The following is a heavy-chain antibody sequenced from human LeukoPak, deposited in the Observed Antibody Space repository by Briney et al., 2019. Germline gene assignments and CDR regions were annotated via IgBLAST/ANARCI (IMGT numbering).Heavy chain of an antibody. CDR1: GFTFSSYS. Sequence: PGGSLRLSCAASGFTFSSYSMNWVRQAPGKGLEWVSSISRSSNYIYYADPVKGRFTISRDNAKNSLYLQINSLRAEDTSVYYCARGENNYGYYYFDYWGQGTLVTVSS. CDR3: ARGENNYGYYYFDY. CDR2: ISRSSNYI. J-gene: IGHJ4*02. V-gene: IGHV3-21*01. D-gene: IGHD5-24*01.